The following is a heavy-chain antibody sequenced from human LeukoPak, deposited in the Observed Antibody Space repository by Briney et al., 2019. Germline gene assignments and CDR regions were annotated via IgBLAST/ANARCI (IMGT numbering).Heavy chain of an antibody. CDR1: GGSISSGDYY. CDR2: IYYSGST. J-gene: IGHJ4*02. D-gene: IGHD6-6*01. Sequence: PSETLSLTCTVSGGSISSGDYYWSWIRQPPGKGLEWIGYIYYSGSTYYNPSLKSRVTISVDTSKNQFSLKLSSVTAADTAVYYCARGTRYSSSFDFDYWGQGTLATVSS. V-gene: IGHV4-30-4*01. CDR3: ARGTRYSSSFDFDY.